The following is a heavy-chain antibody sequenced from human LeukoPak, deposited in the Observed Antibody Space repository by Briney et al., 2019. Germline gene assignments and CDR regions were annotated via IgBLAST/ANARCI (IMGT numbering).Heavy chain of an antibody. CDR3: ATDRATQYFDC. CDR1: GITFRSYG. Sequence: GGSLRLSCAASGITFRSYGMHWVRQAPGKGLEWVAFIWYDGSNKYYADSVKGRFTISRDNSRNTLFLQMNSLRAEDTAVYYCATDRATQYFDCWGQGTLVSVSS. CDR2: IWYDGSNK. D-gene: IGHD2-15*01. J-gene: IGHJ4*02. V-gene: IGHV3-30*02.